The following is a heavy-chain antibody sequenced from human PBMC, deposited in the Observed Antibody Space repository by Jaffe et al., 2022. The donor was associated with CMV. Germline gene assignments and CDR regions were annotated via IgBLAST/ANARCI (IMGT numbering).Heavy chain of an antibody. CDR1: GFTFSSYG. CDR2: INGSGRRT. V-gene: IGHV3-23*04. D-gene: IGHD3-22*01. J-gene: IGHJ3*02. CDR3: AKDKSAGSGYNAFDI. Sequence: EVQLVGSGGGLVQPGGSLRLSCAASGFTFSSYGISWVRQAPGKGMEWVSTINGSGRRTDYADSVKGRFTISRDTSATTVYLQMNSLRAEDTAVYYCAKDKSAGSGYNAFDIWAQGTVVTVSS.